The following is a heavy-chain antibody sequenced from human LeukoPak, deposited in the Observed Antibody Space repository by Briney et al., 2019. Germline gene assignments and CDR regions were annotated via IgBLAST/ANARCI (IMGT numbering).Heavy chain of an antibody. D-gene: IGHD2-2*02. CDR2: MNPNSGNT. V-gene: IGHV1-8*02. CDR1: GGTFSSYA. Sequence: GASVKVSCKASGGTFSSYAISWVRQAPGQGLEWMGWMNPNSGNTGYAQKFQGRVTMTRNTSISTAYMELSSLRSEDTAVYYCAREYCSSTSCYSNWFDPWGQGTLVTVSS. CDR3: AREYCSSTSCYSNWFDP. J-gene: IGHJ5*02.